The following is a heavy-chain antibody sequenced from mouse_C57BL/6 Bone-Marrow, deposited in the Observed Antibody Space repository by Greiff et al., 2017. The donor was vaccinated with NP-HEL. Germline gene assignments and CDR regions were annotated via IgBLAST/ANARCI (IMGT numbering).Heavy chain of an antibody. CDR3: ARRPLFTTVPSMDY. J-gene: IGHJ4*01. Sequence: VKLMESGAELARPGASVKLSCKASGYTFTSYGISWVKQRTGQGLEWIGEIYPRSGNTYYNEKFKGKATLTADKSSSTAYMELRSLTSEDSAVYFCARRPLFTTVPSMDYWGQGTSVTVSS. CDR2: IYPRSGNT. D-gene: IGHD1-1*01. CDR1: GYTFTSYG. V-gene: IGHV1-81*01.